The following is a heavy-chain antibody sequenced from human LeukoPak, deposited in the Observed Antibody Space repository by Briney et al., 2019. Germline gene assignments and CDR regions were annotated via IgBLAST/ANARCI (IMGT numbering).Heavy chain of an antibody. J-gene: IGHJ4*01. D-gene: IGHD4-11*01. CDR2: IKQDGSEK. CDR1: GFTFSSYW. CDR3: VRSAFLTTEFYFDY. Sequence: GGSLRLSCAASGFTFSSYWMSWVRQAPGKGLEWVANIKQDGSEKYYVDSVKGRFTISRDNAKNTLYLQMNSLRAEDTAVYYCVRSAFLTTEFYFDYWGHGTLVTVSS. V-gene: IGHV3-7*01.